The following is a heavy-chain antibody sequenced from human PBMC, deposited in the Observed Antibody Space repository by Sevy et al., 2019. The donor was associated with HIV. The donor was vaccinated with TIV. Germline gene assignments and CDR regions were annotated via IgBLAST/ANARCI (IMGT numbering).Heavy chain of an antibody. Sequence: GGSLRLSCAASGFTFSDYYMSWIRQAPGKGLEWVSYISSSGSTIYFADSVKGRFTISRDNAKNSLYLQMNSLRAEDTAVYYCARRYDFWSGYSGYYYYGMDVWGQGTTVTVSS. J-gene: IGHJ6*02. CDR3: ARRYDFWSGYSGYYYYGMDV. CDR1: GFTFSDYY. CDR2: ISSSGSTI. D-gene: IGHD3-3*01. V-gene: IGHV3-11*04.